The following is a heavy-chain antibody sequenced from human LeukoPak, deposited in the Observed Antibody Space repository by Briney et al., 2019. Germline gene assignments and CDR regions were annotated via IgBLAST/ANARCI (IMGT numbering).Heavy chain of an antibody. CDR1: GGSFSGYY. V-gene: IGHV4-34*01. Sequence: SETLSLTCAVYGGSFSGYYWSWIRQPPGKGLEWIGEINHSGSTNYNPSLKSRVTISVDTSKNQFSLKLSSVTAADTAVYYCARKKPRWYFDLWGRSTLVTVSS. CDR3: ARKKPRWYFDL. D-gene: IGHD1-14*01. CDR2: INHSGST. J-gene: IGHJ2*01.